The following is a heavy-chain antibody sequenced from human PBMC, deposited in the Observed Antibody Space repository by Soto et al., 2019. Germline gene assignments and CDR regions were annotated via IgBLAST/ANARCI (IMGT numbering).Heavy chain of an antibody. D-gene: IGHD6-6*01. Sequence: LRLSCAAPGFTFSSYSMNWVRQAPGKGLEWVSSISSSSYIYYADSVKGRFTISRDNAKNSLYLQMNSLRAEDTAVYYCARETPPSSIARPYYRGQGTLVTVSS. CDR3: ARETPPSSIARPYY. J-gene: IGHJ4*02. V-gene: IGHV3-21*01. CDR1: GFTFSSYS. CDR2: ISSSSYI.